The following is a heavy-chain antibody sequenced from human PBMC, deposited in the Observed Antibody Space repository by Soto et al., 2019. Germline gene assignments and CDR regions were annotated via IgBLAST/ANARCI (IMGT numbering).Heavy chain of an antibody. V-gene: IGHV1-18*04. J-gene: IGHJ4*02. CDR2: NSAYNGNT. CDR3: ARDAPPSDY. CDR1: GYTFTSYS. Sequence: QVQLVQSGAEVKKPGASVKVSCKASGYTFTSYSISWVRQARGQGLEWMGGNSAYNGNTNYAQMPQGRVTMTTDTTTNPAYLAQSSMGYDDTAVYYCARDAPPSDYWGQGTLVTVSS.